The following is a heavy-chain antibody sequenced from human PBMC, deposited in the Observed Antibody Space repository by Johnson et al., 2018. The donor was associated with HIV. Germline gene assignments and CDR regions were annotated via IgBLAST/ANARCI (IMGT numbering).Heavy chain of an antibody. CDR2: ISRGGST. Sequence: VQLVESGGGLVQPGGSLRLSCAASGFTVSSNYMSWVRQAPGKGLEWVSLISRGGSTYYSASVKSRFTISRDNSKNTLYLQMNSLRPEDTAVYYCARDRPSGWPDAFDIWGQGTMVTVSS. CDR3: ARDRPSGWPDAFDI. CDR1: GFTVSSNY. V-gene: IGHV3-66*02. D-gene: IGHD6-19*01. J-gene: IGHJ3*02.